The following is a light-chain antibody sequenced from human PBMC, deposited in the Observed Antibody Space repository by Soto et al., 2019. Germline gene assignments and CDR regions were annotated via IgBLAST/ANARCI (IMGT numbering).Light chain of an antibody. J-gene: IGLJ2*01. Sequence: QSALTQPASVSGSPGQSITISCTGTSSDVGGYNYVSWYQQHPGKAPKLMIYDVSNRPSGVSNRFSGSKSDNTASLTISGLQAEDEAAYYCSSYTTSSTLYVVFGGGTKVTVL. CDR1: SSDVGGYNY. CDR3: SSYTTSSTLYVV. CDR2: DVS. V-gene: IGLV2-14*01.